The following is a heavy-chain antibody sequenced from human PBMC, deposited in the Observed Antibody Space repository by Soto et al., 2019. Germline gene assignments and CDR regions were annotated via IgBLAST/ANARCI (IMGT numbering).Heavy chain of an antibody. CDR3: AKGARSSSGNDEYKFYY. D-gene: IGHD6-6*01. J-gene: IGHJ4*02. CDR2: ISGGGNT. CDR1: GFTFSNYA. V-gene: IGHV3-23*01. Sequence: GGSLRLSCAASGFTFSNYAMTWVRRAPGKGLEWVSSISGGGNTYYADSVKGRFTISRDNSKSTLYLQMDSLRVEDTAVYYCAKGARSSSGNDEYKFYYWGQGSLVTVSS.